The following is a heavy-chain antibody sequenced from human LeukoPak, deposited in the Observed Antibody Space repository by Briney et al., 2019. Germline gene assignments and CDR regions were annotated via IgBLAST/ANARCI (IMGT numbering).Heavy chain of an antibody. CDR3: GRQQGYYGSDQGMDV. V-gene: IGHV4-39*01. D-gene: IGHD3-10*01. Sequence: PSETLSLTCAVSGASISSSPYYWGCIRQPPGKGLEWIGSIFSSGSTYYNPSLKTRVTISVDTSKNRVSLKLSSVTAADTAVYYCGRQQGYYGSDQGMDVWGQGTTVTVSS. CDR1: GASISSSPYY. J-gene: IGHJ6*02. CDR2: IFSSGST.